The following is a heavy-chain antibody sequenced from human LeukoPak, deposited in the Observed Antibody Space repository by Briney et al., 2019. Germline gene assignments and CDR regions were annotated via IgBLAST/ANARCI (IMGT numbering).Heavy chain of an antibody. V-gene: IGHV3-74*01. D-gene: IGHD3-10*01. CDR3: AKREGFGESDYHYFYLDV. Sequence: GGSLRLSCAASGFSFSVFWMHWVRQVPGKGPVWVSRIKTDGSITDYADSVKGRFTISRDNSKNTLYLHMNSLRAEDTAVYYCAKREGFGESDYHYFYLDVWGKGTTVTISS. CDR1: GFSFSVFW. J-gene: IGHJ6*03. CDR2: IKTDGSIT.